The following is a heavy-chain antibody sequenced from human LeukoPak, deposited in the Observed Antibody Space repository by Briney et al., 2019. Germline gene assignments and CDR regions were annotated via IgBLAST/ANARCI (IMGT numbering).Heavy chain of an antibody. J-gene: IGHJ5*02. V-gene: IGHV3-73*01. CDR2: IRSTANGYAT. CDR1: GFTFSGSA. CDR3: AKGTGRSTLNWFDP. D-gene: IGHD1-14*01. Sequence: GGSLRLSCAASGFTFSGSALHWVRQASGKGLEWVGRIRSTANGYATAYAASVKGRFTISRDNSKNSLYLQMNSLRTEDTALYYCAKGTGRSTLNWFDPWGQGTLVTVSS.